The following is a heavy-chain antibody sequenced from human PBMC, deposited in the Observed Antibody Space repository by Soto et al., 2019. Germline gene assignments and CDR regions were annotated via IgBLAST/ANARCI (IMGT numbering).Heavy chain of an antibody. J-gene: IGHJ3*02. D-gene: IGHD3-22*01. CDR3: ARGTYYYDSSSRRGAFDI. CDR2: INPSGGST. V-gene: IGHV1-46*01. Sequence: GASVKVSCKASGYTFTSYYMHWVRQAPGQGLEWMGIINPSGGSTSYAQKFQGRVTMTRDTSTSTVYMELSSLRSEDTAVYYCARGTYYYDSSSRRGAFDIWGQGTMVTVSS. CDR1: GYTFTSYY.